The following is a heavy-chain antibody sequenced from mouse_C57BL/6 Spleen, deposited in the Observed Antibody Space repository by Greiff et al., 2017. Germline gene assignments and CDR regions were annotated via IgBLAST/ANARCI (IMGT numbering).Heavy chain of an antibody. CDR1: GFTFSSYG. CDR3: SRHYCCSSYWYFDV. V-gene: IGHV5-6*01. D-gene: IGHD1-1*01. Sequence: EVNLVESGGDLVKPGGSLKLSCAASGFTFSSYGMSWVRQTPDKRLEWVATISSGGSYTYYPDSVKGRFTISRDNAKNTLYLQMSSLKSEDTAMYYCSRHYCCSSYWYFDVWGTGTSVTVSS. J-gene: IGHJ1*03. CDR2: ISSGGSYT.